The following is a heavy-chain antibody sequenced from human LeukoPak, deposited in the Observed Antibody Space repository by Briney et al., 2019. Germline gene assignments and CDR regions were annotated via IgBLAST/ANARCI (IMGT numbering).Heavy chain of an antibody. CDR2: ISAYNGKT. J-gene: IGHJ4*02. CDR1: GYTFSSYG. V-gene: IGHV1-18*01. Sequence: ASVKVSCKASGYTFSSYGINWVRQAPGQGLEWMGWISAYNGKTNYAQKLQGRVIMTTDTSTSTVYMELRSLRSDDTAVYYCARGLGDFWSGYVNLDYWGQGTLVIVSS. D-gene: IGHD3-3*01. CDR3: ARGLGDFWSGYVNLDY.